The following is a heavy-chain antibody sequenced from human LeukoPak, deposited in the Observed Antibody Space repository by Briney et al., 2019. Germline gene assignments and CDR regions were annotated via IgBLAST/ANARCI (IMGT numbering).Heavy chain of an antibody. CDR3: VRDDGIGLDAFDI. J-gene: IGHJ3*02. CDR1: GDSVSSNSAA. CDR2: TYYRSQWYN. Sequence: SQTLSLTCAISGDSVSSNSAAWNWIRQSPSRGLEWLGRTYYRSQWYNDYAVSVESRITINPDTSKNQFSLQLNSVTPEDTAVYYCVRDDGIGLDAFDIWGQGTMVTVSS. V-gene: IGHV6-1*01. D-gene: IGHD1-14*01.